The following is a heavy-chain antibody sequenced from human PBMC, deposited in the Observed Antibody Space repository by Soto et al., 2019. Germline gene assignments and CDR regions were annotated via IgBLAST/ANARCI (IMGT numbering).Heavy chain of an antibody. CDR1: GGSISSYY. Sequence: PSETLSLTCTVSGGSISSYYWSWIRQPPGKGLEWIGYIYYSGSTNYNPSLKSRVTISVDTSKNQFSLKLSSVTAADTAVYYCARQTDYGEIDYWGQGTLVTVSS. CDR3: ARQTDYGEIDY. D-gene: IGHD4-17*01. J-gene: IGHJ4*02. CDR2: IYYSGST. V-gene: IGHV4-59*01.